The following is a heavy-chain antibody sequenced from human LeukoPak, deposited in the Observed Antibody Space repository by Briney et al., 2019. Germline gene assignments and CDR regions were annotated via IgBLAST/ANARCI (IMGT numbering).Heavy chain of an antibody. CDR1: GYSFTGQW. V-gene: IGHV5-51*01. J-gene: IGHJ4*02. CDR3: ARLAARDPGPHDY. Sequence: GESLKISCKGSGYSFTGQWIGWVRQMPGKGLEWMGIIYPGDSDTRYSPSFQGQVTISAGKSISTAYLQWSSLKASDTAMYYCARLAARDPGPHDYWGQGTLVTVSS. D-gene: IGHD6-6*01. CDR2: IYPGDSDT.